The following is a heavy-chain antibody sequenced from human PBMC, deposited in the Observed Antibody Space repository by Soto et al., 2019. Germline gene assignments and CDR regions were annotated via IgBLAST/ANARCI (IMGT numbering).Heavy chain of an antibody. J-gene: IGHJ4*02. CDR3: AKDMKWGGMTTIHYFDS. Sequence: EVQLVESGGGLVQPGRSLRLSCVASGFTADDYALHWVRQAPGKGLEWVSGISSNSDTIHYADSVKGRFTISRDNANNSLFLQMNSLRPEDTAVYYCAKDMKWGGMTTIHYFDSWGQGTLVTVSS. CDR2: ISSNSDTI. V-gene: IGHV3-9*02. D-gene: IGHD4-17*01. CDR1: GFTADDYA.